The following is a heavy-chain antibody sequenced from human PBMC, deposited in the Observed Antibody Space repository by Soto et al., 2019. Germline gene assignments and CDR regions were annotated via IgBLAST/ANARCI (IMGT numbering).Heavy chain of an antibody. CDR1: GDSVSSNSAA. Sequence: PSQTLSLTCVISGDSVSSNSAAWNWIRQSPSRGLEWLGRTYYRSKWYNDYAVSVKSRITINPDTSKNQFSLQLNSVTPEDTAVYYCARDGLGGIAAHFGSMDVWGHGTTVTVS. J-gene: IGHJ6*02. V-gene: IGHV6-1*01. CDR2: TYYRSKWYN. CDR3: ARDGLGGIAAHFGSMDV. D-gene: IGHD6-13*01.